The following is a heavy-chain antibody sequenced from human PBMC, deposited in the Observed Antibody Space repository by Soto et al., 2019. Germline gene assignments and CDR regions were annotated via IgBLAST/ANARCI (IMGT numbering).Heavy chain of an antibody. Sequence: GGSLRLSCAASGLTFDDYAMHWVRQAPGKGPEWVSGISWNSGSIGYADSVKGRFTISRDNAKNSLYLQMNSLRAEDTALYYCAKDGIAARLGAFDIWGQGTMVTVSS. J-gene: IGHJ3*02. V-gene: IGHV3-9*01. D-gene: IGHD6-6*01. CDR2: ISWNSGSI. CDR3: AKDGIAARLGAFDI. CDR1: GLTFDDYA.